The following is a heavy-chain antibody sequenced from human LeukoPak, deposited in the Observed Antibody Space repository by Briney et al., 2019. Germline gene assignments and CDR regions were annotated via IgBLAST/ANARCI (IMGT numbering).Heavy chain of an antibody. V-gene: IGHV1-2*02. J-gene: IGHJ6*02. D-gene: IGHD6-19*01. Sequence: ASVKVSCKASGHTFTGYYMHWVRQAPGQGLEWMGWINPNSGGTNYAQKFQGRVTMTRDTSISTAYMELSRLRSDDTAVYYCARAPGGIAVAGQTAYYYYGMDVWGQGTTVTVSS. CDR3: ARAPGGIAVAGQTAYYYYGMDV. CDR1: GHTFTGYY. CDR2: INPNSGGT.